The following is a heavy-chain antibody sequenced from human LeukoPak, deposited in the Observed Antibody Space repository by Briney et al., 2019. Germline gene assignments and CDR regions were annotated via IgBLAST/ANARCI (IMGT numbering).Heavy chain of an antibody. V-gene: IGHV3-30*03. D-gene: IGHD3-16*01. J-gene: IGHJ4*02. CDR1: GFTFSSYG. CDR2: ISYDGSNK. CDR3: ARTRRRGGLGGWYFDY. Sequence: PGGSLRLSCAASGFTFSSYGMHWVRQAPGKGLEWVAVISYDGSNKYYADSVKGRFTISRDNSKNTLYLQMNSLRAEDTAVYYCARTRRRGGLGGWYFDYWGQGTLVTVSS.